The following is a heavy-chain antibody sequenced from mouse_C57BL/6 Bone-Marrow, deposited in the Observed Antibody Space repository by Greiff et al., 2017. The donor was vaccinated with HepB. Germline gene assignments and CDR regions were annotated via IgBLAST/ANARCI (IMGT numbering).Heavy chain of an antibody. CDR3: ARHRRYAMDY. CDR1: GFTFSDYG. J-gene: IGHJ4*01. V-gene: IGHV5-15*01. CDR2: ISNLAYSI. Sequence: EVKLVESGGGLVQPGGSLKLSCAASGFTFSDYGMAWVRQAPRKGPEWVAFISNLAYSIYYADTVTGLFTISRENAKNTLYLEMSSLRSEDTAMYYCARHRRYAMDYWGQGTSVTVSS.